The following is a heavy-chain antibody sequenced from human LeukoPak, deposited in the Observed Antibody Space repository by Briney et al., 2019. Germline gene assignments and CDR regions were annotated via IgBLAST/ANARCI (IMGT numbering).Heavy chain of an antibody. D-gene: IGHD2-15*01. CDR2: ISTFNGNT. J-gene: IGHJ4*02. CDR3: ARVGADCSDGNCY. V-gene: IGHV1-18*01. Sequence: ASVKVSCKASGYTFTTFSITWVRQAPGQGLEWMGWISTFNGNTNYAQSLQGRVTMTTDTSTNTAYMELRSLTSDDTAVYYCARVGADCSDGNCYWGQGTLVTVSS. CDR1: GYTFTTFS.